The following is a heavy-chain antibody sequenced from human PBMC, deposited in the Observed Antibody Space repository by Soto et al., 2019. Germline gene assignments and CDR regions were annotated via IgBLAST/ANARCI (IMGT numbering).Heavy chain of an antibody. CDR2: ITTDSHT. V-gene: IGHV3-11*06. CDR1: GFTFSDYY. D-gene: IGHD5-12*01. Sequence: GGSLRLSCAASGFTFSDYYMTWIRQAPGKGLEWVSYITTDSHTYYADSVEGRFTISRDSAKNSLYLQMNSLRVEDTAVYYCVRLVAPGYYYGMDVWGQGTTVTVSS. CDR3: VRLVAPGYYYGMDV. J-gene: IGHJ6*02.